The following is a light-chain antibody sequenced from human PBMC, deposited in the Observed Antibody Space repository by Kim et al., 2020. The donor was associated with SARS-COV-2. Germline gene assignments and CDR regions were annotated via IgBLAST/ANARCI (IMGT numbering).Light chain of an antibody. V-gene: IGKV3-15*01. CDR3: QQYTNWPWR. CDR2: DAS. Sequence: EIVMTQSPATLSVSPGERATLSCRASQSISTRYVAWYQQKPGQAPSLLIYDASTRATGIPGRFSGSGSGTEFTLTISSLQSEDFAVYFCQQYTNWPWRFGQGTKVDIK. CDR1: QSISTRY. J-gene: IGKJ1*01.